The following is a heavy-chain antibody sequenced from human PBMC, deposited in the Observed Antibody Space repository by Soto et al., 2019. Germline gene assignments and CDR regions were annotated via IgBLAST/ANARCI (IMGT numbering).Heavy chain of an antibody. CDR2: TYYRSKWFN. D-gene: IGHD1-26*01. J-gene: IGHJ4*02. Sequence: PSQTLSLTCAISGDSVSRNNAGWNWIRQSPSRGLEWLGRTYYRSKWFNDYAVSVKSRITINPDTSKNQFSLRLNSVTPEDTAVYYCTRDYSSDYFDFWGQGTPVTVSS. CDR3: TRDYSSDYFDF. CDR1: GDSVSRNNAG. V-gene: IGHV6-1*01.